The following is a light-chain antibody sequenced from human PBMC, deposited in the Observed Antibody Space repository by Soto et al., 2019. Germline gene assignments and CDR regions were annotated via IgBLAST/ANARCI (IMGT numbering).Light chain of an antibody. V-gene: IGLV1-47*01. CDR3: AAWDDSLSGFYV. J-gene: IGLJ1*01. Sequence: QSVLTQPPSASGTPGQRVTISCSGSSYNFGSNYVYWYQQLPGTAPKLLIYRNNQRPSGVPDRFSGSKSGTSASLATSGLRSEDEADYYCAAWDDSLSGFYVFGTGTKVTVL. CDR1: SYNFGSNY. CDR2: RNN.